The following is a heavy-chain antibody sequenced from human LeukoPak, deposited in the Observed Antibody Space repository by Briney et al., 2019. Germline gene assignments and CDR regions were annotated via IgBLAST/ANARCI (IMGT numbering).Heavy chain of an antibody. J-gene: IGHJ6*03. CDR1: GFTISSNS. CDR2: IYSSVT. CDR3: ARDRGRYYMDV. D-gene: IGHD6-25*01. Sequence: PGGSLRLSCTVSGFTISSNSMSWVRQAPGKGLEWVSFIYSSVTHYSDSVKGRFTISRDNSKNTLFLQMNSLRAEDTAVYYCARDRGRYYMDVWGKGTTVTISS. V-gene: IGHV3-53*01.